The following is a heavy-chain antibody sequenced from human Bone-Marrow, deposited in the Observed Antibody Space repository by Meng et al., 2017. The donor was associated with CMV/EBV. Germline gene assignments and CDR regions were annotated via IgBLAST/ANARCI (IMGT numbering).Heavy chain of an antibody. J-gene: IGHJ4*02. CDR3: ARQVDGYRVDY. CDR1: GGSISSGDYY. CDR2: IYYSGST. Sequence: LRLSCTVSGGSISSGDYYWSWIRQPPGKGLEWIGYIYYSGSTYYNPSLKSRVTISVDTSKNQFSLKLSSVTAADTAVDYCARQVDGYRVDYWGQGTLVTVYS. V-gene: IGHV4-30-4*08. D-gene: IGHD5-24*01.